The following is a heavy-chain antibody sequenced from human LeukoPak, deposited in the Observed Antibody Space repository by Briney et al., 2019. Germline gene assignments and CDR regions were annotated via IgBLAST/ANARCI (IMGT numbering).Heavy chain of an antibody. CDR2: ISGSGGST. Sequence: GTLRLSCAASGFTFSSYGMTWVRQAPGKGLEWVSVISGSGGSTNYADSVKGRFTISRDNSKNTLYLQMNSLRAEDTAVYYCAKALRELGYCSGGSCYGHYYYYYMDVWGKGTTVTVSS. CDR1: GFTFSSYG. J-gene: IGHJ6*03. V-gene: IGHV3-23*01. CDR3: AKALRELGYCSGGSCYGHYYYYYMDV. D-gene: IGHD2-15*01.